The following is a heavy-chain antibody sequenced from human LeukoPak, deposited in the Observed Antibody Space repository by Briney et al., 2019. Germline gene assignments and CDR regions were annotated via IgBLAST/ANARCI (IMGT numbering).Heavy chain of an antibody. D-gene: IGHD3-16*01. J-gene: IGHJ4*02. CDR1: ASSPNNYA. CDR3: AKAGQRSYAEAFDS. CDR2: IWHDGLNK. V-gene: IGHV3-33*06. Sequence: GGSLRLSCAGSASSPNNYAMHWVRQAPGKGLEWVAVIWHDGLNKFYADFLKGRFTIYRDFSKDTVYLQMSGLTVEDTAVYYCAKAGQRSYAEAFDSWGQGTLVTVSS.